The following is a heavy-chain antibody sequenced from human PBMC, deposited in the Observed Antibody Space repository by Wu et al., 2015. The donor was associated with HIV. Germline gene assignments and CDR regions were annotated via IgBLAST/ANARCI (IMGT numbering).Heavy chain of an antibody. CDR2: MAPSSGHI. V-gene: IGHV1-18*01. CDR1: YILTSYP. CDR3: ARVQFDPDYYTYFDL. D-gene: IGHD4/OR15-4a*01. J-gene: IGHJ5*01. Sequence: VQSGPEARRPGASVKVSCKASYILTSYPIAWVRQAPGQRLEWMGWMAPSSGHIQPAQKFQGRIYMSTNNSAHTAYMELRSLTSDDAAIYFCARVQFDPDYYTYFDLWGQGTTGHCXL.